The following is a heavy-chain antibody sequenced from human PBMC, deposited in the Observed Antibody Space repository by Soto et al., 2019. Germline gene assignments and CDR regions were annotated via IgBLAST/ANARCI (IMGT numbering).Heavy chain of an antibody. CDR1: GGSISSGDYY. CDR3: ARVVAATQFDYYYGMDV. J-gene: IGHJ6*02. V-gene: IGHV4-30-4*01. D-gene: IGHD2-15*01. Sequence: QVQLHESGPGLVKPSQTLSLTCTVSGGSISSGDYYWSWIRQPPGKGLDWIGYIYYSGSTYYNPSLKSRVTISVDTSKNQFSLKLSSVTAADTAVYSCARVVAATQFDYYYGMDVWGQGTTVTVSS. CDR2: IYYSGST.